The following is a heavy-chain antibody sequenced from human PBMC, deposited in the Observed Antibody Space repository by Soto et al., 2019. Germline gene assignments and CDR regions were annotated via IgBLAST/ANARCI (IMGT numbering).Heavy chain of an antibody. CDR1: GFTFSSYW. V-gene: IGHV3-7*01. J-gene: IGHJ6*02. D-gene: IGHD2-8*01. Sequence: GGSLRLSCAASGFTFSSYWMSWVRQAPGKGLEWVANIKQDGSEKYYVDSVKGRFTISRDNAKNSLYLQMNSLRAEDTAVYYCARVSCTNGVCYYYYYYGMDVWGQGTTVTVSS. CDR3: ARVSCTNGVCYYYYYYGMDV. CDR2: IKQDGSEK.